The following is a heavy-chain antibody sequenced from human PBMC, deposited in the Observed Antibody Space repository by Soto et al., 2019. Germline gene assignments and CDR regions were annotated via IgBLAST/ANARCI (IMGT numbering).Heavy chain of an antibody. V-gene: IGHV1-69*06. CDR2: VIPLYGTP. J-gene: IGHJ3*02. CDR1: GGTFSNFA. D-gene: IGHD3-3*01. Sequence: QVQLVQSGAEVKKPGSSVKVSCKASGGTFSNFAISWVRQAPGQGLEWMGGVIPLYGTPNYAQKFQGRVTITADKSTSTGYMELSSLRSEDTAVYYCAWPFLEWLYDAFHIWGQGTMVTVSS. CDR3: AWPFLEWLYDAFHI.